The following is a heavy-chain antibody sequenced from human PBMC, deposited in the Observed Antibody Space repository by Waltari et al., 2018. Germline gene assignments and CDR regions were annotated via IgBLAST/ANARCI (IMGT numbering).Heavy chain of an antibody. D-gene: IGHD3-3*01. CDR2: INHSGST. Sequence: QVQLQQWGAGLLKPSETLSLTCAVYGGSFSGYYWSWIRQPPGKGLEWIGEINHSGSTNYNPSLKSRVTISVDTSKNQFSRKLSSVTAADTAVYYCARGGHLFADYWGQGTLVTVSS. CDR1: GGSFSGYY. J-gene: IGHJ4*02. V-gene: IGHV4-34*01. CDR3: ARGGHLFADY.